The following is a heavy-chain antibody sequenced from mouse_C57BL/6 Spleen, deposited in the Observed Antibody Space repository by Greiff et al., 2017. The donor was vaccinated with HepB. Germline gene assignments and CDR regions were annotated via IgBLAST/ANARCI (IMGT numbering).Heavy chain of an antibody. CDR3: AREKGTAVAWFAY. CDR1: GYSITSGYY. Sequence: DVKLQESGPGLVKPSQSLSLTCSVTGYSITSGYYWNWIRQFPGNKLEWMGYISYDGSNNYNPSLKNRISITRDTSKNQFFLKLNSVTTEDTATYYCAREKGTAVAWFAYWGQGTLVTVSA. J-gene: IGHJ3*01. CDR2: ISYDGSN. D-gene: IGHD1-2*01. V-gene: IGHV3-6*01.